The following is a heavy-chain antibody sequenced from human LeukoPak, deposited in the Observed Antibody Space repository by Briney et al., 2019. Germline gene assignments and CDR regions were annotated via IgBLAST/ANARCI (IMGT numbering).Heavy chain of an antibody. D-gene: IGHD4-17*01. CDR2: IYSSGST. CDR1: GGSFSSYY. CDR3: ARGGPPTVTRFDY. J-gene: IGHJ4*02. Sequence: PSETLSLTCTVSGGSFSSYYWSWIRQPPGKGLEWIGYIYSSGSTNYNPSLKSRVTISVDTSKNQFSLKLSSVIAADTAVYYCARGGPPTVTRFDYWGQGILVTVSS. V-gene: IGHV4-59*01.